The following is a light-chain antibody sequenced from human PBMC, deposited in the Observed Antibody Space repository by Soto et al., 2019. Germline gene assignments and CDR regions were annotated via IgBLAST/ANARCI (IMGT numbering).Light chain of an antibody. J-gene: IGKJ3*01. V-gene: IGKV3-20*01. CDR3: QQFGSSPGFT. Sequence: EIVLTQSPGTLSLSPGERATLSCRARQRINSRYLAWYQQKPGQAPRLHIYGASSRATGIPDRFSGSGSGTDFTLTISRLEPEDFAVYYCQQFGSSPGFTFGPGTIVDIK. CDR2: GAS. CDR1: QRINSRY.